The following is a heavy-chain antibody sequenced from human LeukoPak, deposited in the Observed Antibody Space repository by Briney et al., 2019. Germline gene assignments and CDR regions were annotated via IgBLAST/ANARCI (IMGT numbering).Heavy chain of an antibody. CDR3: TSSQITMVRGIISY. CDR1: GFTFSNAW. J-gene: IGHJ4*02. V-gene: IGHV3-15*01. Sequence: GGSLRLSCAASGFTFSNAWMSWVRQAPGKGLEWVGRIKSKTDGETTGYAAPVKGRCAISRDDSKNMLYLQMNSLKTEDTAVYYCTSSQITMVRGIISYWGQGTLVTVSS. D-gene: IGHD3-10*01. CDR2: IKSKTDGETT.